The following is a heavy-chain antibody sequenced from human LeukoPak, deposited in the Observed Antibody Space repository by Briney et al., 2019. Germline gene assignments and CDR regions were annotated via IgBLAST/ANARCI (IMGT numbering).Heavy chain of an antibody. CDR1: GDSIRSSSYH. J-gene: IGHJ6*03. D-gene: IGHD1-26*01. CDR3: ASPLLLSGSYFPHYYYYYMDV. V-gene: IGHV4-39*07. CDR2: IYYSGST. Sequence: KPSETLSLTCTVSGDSIRSSSYHWGWIRQPPGKGLEWIGSIYYSGSTYNNRSLKRRLTISIDTSKNQFSLKLSSVTAADTAVYYCASPLLLSGSYFPHYYYYYMDVWGKGTTVTVSS.